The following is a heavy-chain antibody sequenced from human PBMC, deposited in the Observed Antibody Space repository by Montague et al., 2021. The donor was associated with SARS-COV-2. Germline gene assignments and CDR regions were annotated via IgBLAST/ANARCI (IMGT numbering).Heavy chain of an antibody. D-gene: IGHD6-19*01. CDR2: ISGDGATA. CDR3: AKALYSGGFFFESGSDF. V-gene: IGHV3-23*01. J-gene: IGHJ4*02. CDR1: GFTFGDYA. Sequence: SLRLSCAASGFTFGDYAINWVRQAPGKGLEWVASISGDGATAYYAESMLGRFAISRDNSKNTVLLQMDSLRVKDAAAYYCAKALYSGGFFFESGSDFWGQGTLVTVSS.